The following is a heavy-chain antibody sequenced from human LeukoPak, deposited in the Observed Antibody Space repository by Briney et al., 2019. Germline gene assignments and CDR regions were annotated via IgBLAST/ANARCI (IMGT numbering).Heavy chain of an antibody. J-gene: IGHJ4*02. CDR2: IYTSGST. Sequence: SQTLSLTCTVSGGSISSGSYYWSWIRQPAGKGLEWIGRIYTSGSTNYNPSLKSRVTISVDTSKNQFSLKLSSVTAADTAVYYCARGASGSYQPAYFDYWGQGPLVTVSS. CDR3: ARGASGSYQPAYFDY. D-gene: IGHD1-26*01. V-gene: IGHV4-61*02. CDR1: GGSISSGSYY.